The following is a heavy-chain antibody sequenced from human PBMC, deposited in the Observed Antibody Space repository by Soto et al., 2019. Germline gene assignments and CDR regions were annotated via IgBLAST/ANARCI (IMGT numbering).Heavy chain of an antibody. Sequence: PGGSLRLSCASSGFTFTNYVMSWVRQAPGKGLEWVSSISAGGSNTYYADSLKGRFTISGDNSKNTLYLQMTGLRVEDTAVYFCAKDDSTVSRPWDVWGQGTTVTVSS. CDR2: ISAGGSNT. CDR1: GFTFTNYV. D-gene: IGHD5-18*01. V-gene: IGHV3-23*01. CDR3: AKDDSTVSRPWDV. J-gene: IGHJ6*02.